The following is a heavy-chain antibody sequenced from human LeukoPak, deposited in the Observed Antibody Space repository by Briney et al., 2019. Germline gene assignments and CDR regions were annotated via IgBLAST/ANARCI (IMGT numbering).Heavy chain of an antibody. CDR2: IGTAGDT. J-gene: IGHJ2*01. Sequence: GGSLRLSCAASGFTFSSYDMHWVRQATGKGLEWVSAIGTAGDTYYPGSVKGRFTISRENAKNSLYLQMNSLRAGDTAVYYCARGRYYYYDSSGYYTSWYFDLWGRGTLVTVSS. V-gene: IGHV3-13*01. CDR1: GFTFSSYD. D-gene: IGHD3-22*01. CDR3: ARGRYYYYDSSGYYTSWYFDL.